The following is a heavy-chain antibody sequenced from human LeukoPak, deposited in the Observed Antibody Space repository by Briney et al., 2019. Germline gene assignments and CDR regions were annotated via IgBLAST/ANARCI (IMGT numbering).Heavy chain of an antibody. D-gene: IGHD6-13*01. CDR2: IYYSGST. Sequence: PSETLSLTCTVSGGSISSGGYYWSWIRQHPGKGLEWNGYIYYSGSTYYNPSLKSRVTISVDTSKNQFSLKLSSVTAADTAVYYCARDFTFSSPTGYFDYWGQGTLVTVSS. J-gene: IGHJ4*02. V-gene: IGHV4-31*03. CDR1: GGSISSGGYY. CDR3: ARDFTFSSPTGYFDY.